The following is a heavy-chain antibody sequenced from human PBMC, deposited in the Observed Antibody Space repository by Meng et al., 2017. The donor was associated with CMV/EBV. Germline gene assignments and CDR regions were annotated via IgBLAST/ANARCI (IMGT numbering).Heavy chain of an antibody. D-gene: IGHD2-2*01. V-gene: IGHV4-34*01. J-gene: IGHJ4*02. CDR1: GGSFSGYY. CDR2: INHSGST. Sequence: SETLSLTCAVYGGSFSGYYWSWIPQPPGKGLEWIGEINHSGSTNYNPSLKSRVTISVDTSKNQFSLKLSSVTAADTAVYYCANLAGGVPAANYWGQGTLVTVSS. CDR3: ANLAGGVPAANY.